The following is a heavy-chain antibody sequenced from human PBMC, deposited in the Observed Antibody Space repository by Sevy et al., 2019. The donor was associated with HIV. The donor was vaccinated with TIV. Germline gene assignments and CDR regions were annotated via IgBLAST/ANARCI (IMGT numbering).Heavy chain of an antibody. CDR1: GDSVSSNSAA. V-gene: IGHV6-1*01. CDR2: TYYRSKWYN. Sequence: KQSQTLSLTCAISGDSVSSNSAAWNWIRQSPSRGLEWLGRTYYRSKWYNDYAVSVKSRITINPDTSKNQFSLQLNSVTPEDTAVYYCARNPPYCSSTSCHFDYWGQGILVTVSS. CDR3: ARNPPYCSSTSCHFDY. J-gene: IGHJ4*02. D-gene: IGHD2-2*01.